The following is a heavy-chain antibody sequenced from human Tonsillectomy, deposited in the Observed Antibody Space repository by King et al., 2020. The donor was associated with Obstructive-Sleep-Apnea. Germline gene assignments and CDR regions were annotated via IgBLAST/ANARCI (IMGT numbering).Heavy chain of an antibody. CDR3: ARGNDFWSGYYIRS. V-gene: IGHV4-61*01. CDR2: VYYSGSD. CDR1: VGSVRSGSYY. Sequence: QLQESGPGMVKPSATLSLTLTFSVGSVRSGSYYWSWSQDPPLNGRALIGCVYYSGSDNYTPPRQSRVTISVDTSKKQFSLQLSSVTAADTAVYYCARGNDFWSGYYIRSWGQGTLVTVSS. J-gene: IGHJ4*02. D-gene: IGHD3-3*01.